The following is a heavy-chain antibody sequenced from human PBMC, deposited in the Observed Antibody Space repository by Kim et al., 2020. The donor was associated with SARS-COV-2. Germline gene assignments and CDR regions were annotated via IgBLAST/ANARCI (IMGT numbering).Heavy chain of an antibody. V-gene: IGHV3-53*01. Sequence: YADSVKGRFSISRDNSKNTLYLQMNSLRAEDTAVYYCAGDGGKYSYGQFDYWGQGTLVTVSS. D-gene: IGHD5-18*01. CDR3: AGDGGKYSYGQFDY. J-gene: IGHJ4*02.